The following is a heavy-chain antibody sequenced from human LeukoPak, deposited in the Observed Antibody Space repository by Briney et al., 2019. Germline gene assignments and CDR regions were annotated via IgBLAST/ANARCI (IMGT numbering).Heavy chain of an antibody. CDR2: IYPGDSDS. V-gene: IGHV5-51*01. CDR1: GYSFSSHW. Sequence: GESLKISCRGSGYSFSSHWIAWVRQLPGKGLEWMGIIYPGDSDSRYSPSFQGQVTISVDKSINTAYLQWSWLKASDTAMYYCARDSPYSSGWRDAFDIWGQGTLVTVSS. CDR3: ARDSPYSSGWRDAFDI. J-gene: IGHJ3*02. D-gene: IGHD6-19*01.